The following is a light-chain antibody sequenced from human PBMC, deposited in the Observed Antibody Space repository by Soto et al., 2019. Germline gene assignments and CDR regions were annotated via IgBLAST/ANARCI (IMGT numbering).Light chain of an antibody. V-gene: IGKV2-28*01. CDR1: QSLLHSNGYNY. CDR2: LGS. Sequence: IVMTQTPLSLPVTPGEPASISCGCSQSLLHSNGYNYLDWYLQKPGQSPQVLIYLGSIRSSGVPDRFSGSGSGTEFTLTISSLQPEDFTTYYCQLRNIYPITFGQGTLLEFK. CDR3: QLRNIYPIT. J-gene: IGKJ5*01.